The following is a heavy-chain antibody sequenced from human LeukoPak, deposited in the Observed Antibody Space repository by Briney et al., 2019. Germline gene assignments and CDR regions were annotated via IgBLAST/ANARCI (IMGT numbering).Heavy chain of an antibody. Sequence: PGGFLRLSCAASGFTFTNYAMSWVRQAPGKGLEWVSAINGGGDSTYYTDSVKGRFTVSRDNSKNTLFLQMSGLRAEDTAVYYCAKDRARGGATDFEYWGQGTLVTVSS. V-gene: IGHV3-23*01. J-gene: IGHJ4*02. CDR1: GFTFTNYA. CDR2: INGGGDST. D-gene: IGHD1-26*01. CDR3: AKDRARGGATDFEY.